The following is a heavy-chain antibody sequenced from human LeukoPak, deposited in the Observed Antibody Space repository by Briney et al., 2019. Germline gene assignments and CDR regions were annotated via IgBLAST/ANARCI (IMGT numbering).Heavy chain of an antibody. CDR3: ARDRNWFDP. V-gene: IGHV4-61*02. CDR1: GGSISTSNYY. CDR2: IYTSGST. Sequence: SETLSLTCTVSGGSISTSNYYWGWIRQPAGKGLEWIGRIYTSGSTNYNPSLKSRVTMSVDTSKNQFSLKLSSVTAADTAVYYCARDRNWFDPWGQGTLVTVSS. J-gene: IGHJ5*02.